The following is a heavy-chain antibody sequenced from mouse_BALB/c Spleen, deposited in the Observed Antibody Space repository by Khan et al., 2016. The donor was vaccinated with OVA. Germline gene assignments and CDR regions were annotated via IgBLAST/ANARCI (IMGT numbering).Heavy chain of an antibody. V-gene: IGHV5-6*02. D-gene: IGHD1-1*01. CDR3: ARLAYYYDRGGFAY. CDR1: GFTFSTYG. CDR2: VSTGGGYT. J-gene: IGHJ3*01. Sequence: EVKVEESGGDLVKPGGSLKLSCAASGFTFSTYGMSWVRQTPDKRLEWVATVSTGGGYTYYPDSVKGRFTISRDNAKNTLYLQMSSLKYEDTAMFYCARLAYYYDRGGFAYWGQGTLVNVSA.